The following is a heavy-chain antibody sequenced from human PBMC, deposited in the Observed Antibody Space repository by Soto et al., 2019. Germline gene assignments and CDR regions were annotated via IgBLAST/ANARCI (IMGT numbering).Heavy chain of an antibody. CDR2: ISNSGST. V-gene: IGHV4-30-4*01. D-gene: IGHD5-18*01. Sequence: LSITCTVSGGSVLSAEASWSMSSQSRGKGLESLGDISNSGSTGYNPSLKTRLSMSVDRSKNQFTLRLTSVTAADTAVYFCATESGSTYGYFDHWGQGTQVTVSS. J-gene: IGHJ4*02. CDR3: ATESGSTYGYFDH. CDR1: GGSVLSAEAS.